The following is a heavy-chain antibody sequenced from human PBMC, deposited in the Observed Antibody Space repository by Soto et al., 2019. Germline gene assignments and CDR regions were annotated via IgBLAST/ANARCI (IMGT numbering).Heavy chain of an antibody. D-gene: IGHD3-10*01. J-gene: IGHJ5*02. Sequence: EFQVMQSGGGLVQPGGSLRLACAASGFPFSTTDMSWVRQAPGKGLEWVSTIGGGGETTYYADSVKGRFTISRDNSKNTVYLQMDGLRVDDTAVYYRAKNSGWFNTWGQGDLVTVSS. CDR3: AKNSGWFNT. V-gene: IGHV3-23*01. CDR2: IGGGGETT. CDR1: GFPFSTTD.